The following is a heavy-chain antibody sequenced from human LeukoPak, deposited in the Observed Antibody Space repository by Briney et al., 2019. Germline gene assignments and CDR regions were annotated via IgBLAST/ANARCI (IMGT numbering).Heavy chain of an antibody. D-gene: IGHD5-12*01. J-gene: IGHJ4*02. CDR3: ARGFDSKSTYFDY. CDR2: IYYSGST. Sequence: SETLSLTCTVSGGSISSYYWSWIRQPPGKGLEWIGYIYYSGSTNYNPSLKSRVTISVDTSKNQFSLRLTSVSAADTAVYYCARGFDSKSTYFDYWGQGTLLTVSS. V-gene: IGHV4-59*01. CDR1: GGSISSYY.